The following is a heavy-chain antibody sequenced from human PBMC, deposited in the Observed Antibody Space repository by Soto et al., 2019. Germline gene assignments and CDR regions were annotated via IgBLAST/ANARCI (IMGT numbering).Heavy chain of an antibody. J-gene: IGHJ3*02. CDR2: FGHDGQST. CDR1: GFTYNA. CDR3: AKVVGRIVGTTTGPLDI. V-gene: IGHV3-23*01. D-gene: IGHD1-26*01. Sequence: EVQLLESGGGLVQPGGSLRLSCLASGFTYNAINWVRQAPGKGLEWVSGFGHDGQSTYYIASVRGRFALSRDNSKNMIYQEMNSLRAEDTAVYYCAKVVGRIVGTTTGPLDIWCHGTMVRVSS.